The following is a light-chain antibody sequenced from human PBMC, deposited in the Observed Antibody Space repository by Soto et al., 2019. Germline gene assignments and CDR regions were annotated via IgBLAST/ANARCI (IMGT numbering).Light chain of an antibody. CDR1: SSDVGLYDY. CDR2: EVT. V-gene: IGLV2-8*01. CDR3: SSYGGNSNYV. J-gene: IGLJ1*01. Sequence: QSALTQPPSASGSPGQSVTISCTGTSSDVGLYDYASWYQQHPGKVPKLLIYEVTQRPSGVPDRFSGSKSGNTASLTVSGLQAEDEADYYCSSYGGNSNYVFGTGTKVTVL.